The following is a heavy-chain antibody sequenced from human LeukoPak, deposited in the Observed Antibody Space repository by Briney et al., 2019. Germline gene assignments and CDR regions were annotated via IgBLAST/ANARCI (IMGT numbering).Heavy chain of an antibody. CDR2: ISYDGSNK. V-gene: IGHV3-30*18. CDR1: GFTFSSYG. D-gene: IGHD3-10*01. Sequence: GGSLRPSCAASGFTFSSYGMHWFRQAPGKGLEWVAVISYDGSNKYYADSVKGRFTISRDNSKNTLYLQMNSLRAEDTAVYYCAKGYYYGSGSYSPPFDYWGQGTLVTVSS. CDR3: AKGYYYGSGSYSPPFDY. J-gene: IGHJ4*02.